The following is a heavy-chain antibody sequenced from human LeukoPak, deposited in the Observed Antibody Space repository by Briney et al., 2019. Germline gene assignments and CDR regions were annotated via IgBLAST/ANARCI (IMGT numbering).Heavy chain of an antibody. J-gene: IGHJ4*02. CDR3: ATRYHWGPNYFDY. D-gene: IGHD7-27*01. V-gene: IGHV4-34*01. CDR2: INHSGST. Sequence: PSETLSLTCAVSGGSFSGYYWSWIRQPPGKGLEWIGEINHSGSTNYNPSLKSRVTISVDTSKNQFSLKLSSVTAADTAVYYCATRYHWGPNYFDYWGQGTLVTVSS. CDR1: GGSFSGYY.